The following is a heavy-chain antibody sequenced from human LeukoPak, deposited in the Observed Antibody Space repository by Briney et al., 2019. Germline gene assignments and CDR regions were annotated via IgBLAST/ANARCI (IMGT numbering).Heavy chain of an antibody. J-gene: IGHJ6*02. D-gene: IGHD3-9*01. CDR3: ARGRYDNLTGHLARLDV. Sequence: SETLSLTCTVSGGSIKSFYWSWIRQPAGKGLEWVGRVFSRGATNYNPSLKSRVTVSLDTSKNQFSLKLSSVTAADTAVYYCARGRYDNLTGHLARLDVWGQGTTVIVSS. V-gene: IGHV4-4*07. CDR2: VFSRGAT. CDR1: GGSIKSFY.